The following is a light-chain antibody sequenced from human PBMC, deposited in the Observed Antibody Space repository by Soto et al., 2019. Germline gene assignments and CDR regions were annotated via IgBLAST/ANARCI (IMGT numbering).Light chain of an antibody. CDR1: SSDVGGYNY. J-gene: IGLJ3*02. Sequence: QSALTQPRSVSGSPGQSVTISCTGTSSDVGGYNYVSWYQQHPGKAPKLMIYDVTKRPSGVPDRFSGSKSGNTASLTISGLQAEDEADYYCWSYAGYYTGLFGGGTKVTVL. V-gene: IGLV2-11*01. CDR2: DVT. CDR3: WSYAGYYTGL.